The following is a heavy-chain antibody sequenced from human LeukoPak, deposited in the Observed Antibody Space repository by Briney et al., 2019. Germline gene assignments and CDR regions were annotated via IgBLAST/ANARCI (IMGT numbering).Heavy chain of an antibody. Sequence: SETLSLTCTVSGGSISSYSWSWIRQPAGKGLEWIGRIYTSGSTNYNPSLKSRVTISVDTSKNQFSLKLSSVTAADTAVYYCARASHYYDSSGYYVDAFDIWGQGTMVTVSS. D-gene: IGHD3-22*01. J-gene: IGHJ3*02. CDR3: ARASHYYDSSGYYVDAFDI. CDR1: GGSISSYS. V-gene: IGHV4-4*07. CDR2: IYTSGST.